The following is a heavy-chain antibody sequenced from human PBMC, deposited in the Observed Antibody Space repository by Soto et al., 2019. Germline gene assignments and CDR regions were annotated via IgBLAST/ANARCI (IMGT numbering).Heavy chain of an antibody. V-gene: IGHV3-74*01. Sequence: GGSLRLSCAASGFIFKMYWMHWVRQSPGKGLVWISRINSDGSSTRYADSVKGRFTISRDNAKNTVYLQMNSLRVEDTAVYFCAKGYSGYDYAYWGQGSLVTVSS. J-gene: IGHJ4*02. CDR2: INSDGSST. D-gene: IGHD5-12*01. CDR3: AKGYSGYDYAY. CDR1: GFIFKMYW.